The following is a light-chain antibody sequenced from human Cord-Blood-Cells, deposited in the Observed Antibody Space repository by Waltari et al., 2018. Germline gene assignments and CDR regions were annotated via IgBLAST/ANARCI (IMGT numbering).Light chain of an antibody. CDR3: AAWDDSLNGPV. CDR2: SNN. J-gene: IGLJ2*01. Sequence: QSVLPQPPSASGTPGQRVPIPCSGSSPNIGSNTLNSYQPPPGPAPKLLIYSNNQRPSGVPDRFSGSKSGTSASLAISGLQSEDEADYYCAAWDDSLNGPVFGGGTKLTVL. V-gene: IGLV1-44*01. CDR1: SPNIGSNT.